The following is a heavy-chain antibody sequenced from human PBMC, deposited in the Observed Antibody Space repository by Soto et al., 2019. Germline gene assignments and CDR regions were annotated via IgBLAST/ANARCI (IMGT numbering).Heavy chain of an antibody. Sequence: EVQLVESGGALVQPGGSLRLSFAASGFTFSSYWMHWVRQAPGKGLVWVSRINSDGSSTSYADSVKGRFTISRDNAKNTLYLQMNSLRAEDTAVYYCARDPTITGKGYFDLWGRGTVVTVSS. J-gene: IGHJ2*01. CDR3: ARDPTITGKGYFDL. V-gene: IGHV3-74*01. D-gene: IGHD1-20*01. CDR1: GFTFSSYW. CDR2: INSDGSST.